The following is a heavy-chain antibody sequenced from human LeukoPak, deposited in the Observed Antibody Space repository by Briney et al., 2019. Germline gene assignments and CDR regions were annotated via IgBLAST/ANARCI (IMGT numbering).Heavy chain of an antibody. Sequence: GGSLRLSCAASGFTFSNYCIHWVRKAPGKGLVWVSRIKSDAISTEYADSVKGRFTISRDNAKNTLYLQMNGLRAEDTAVYYCATRYSGSDYPGWPFDYWGRGTLVTVSS. J-gene: IGHJ4*02. CDR3: ATRYSGSDYPGWPFDY. CDR1: GFTFSNYC. CDR2: IKSDAIST. D-gene: IGHD1-26*01. V-gene: IGHV3-74*03.